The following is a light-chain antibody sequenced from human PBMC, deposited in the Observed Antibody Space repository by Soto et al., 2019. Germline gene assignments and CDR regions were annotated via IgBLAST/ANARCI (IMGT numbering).Light chain of an antibody. J-gene: IGKJ2*01. CDR2: GAS. Sequence: EIVLMQSPGTLSLSPGERATLSCRASQSVSSTYLAWYQQKPGQAPRVLVYGASNRATGIPDRFSGSGSGTDFTLTISRLEPEDFAVYFCQQYGTSPPFTFGQGTKVDIK. V-gene: IGKV3-20*01. CDR1: QSVSSTY. CDR3: QQYGTSPPFT.